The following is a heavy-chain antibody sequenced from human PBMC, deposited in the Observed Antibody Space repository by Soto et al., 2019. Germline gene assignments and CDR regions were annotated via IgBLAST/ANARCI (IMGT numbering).Heavy chain of an antibody. V-gene: IGHV1-69*12. J-gene: IGHJ5*02. CDR2: IIPIFGTA. D-gene: IGHD3-22*01. CDR3: AREHYDSSTHPPHGWFDP. Sequence: QVQLVQSGAEVKKPGSSVKVSCKASGGTFSSYAISWVRQAPGQGLEWMGGIIPIFGTANYAQKFQGRVTITADESTSTAYMELSSLRSEDTAVYYCAREHYDSSTHPPHGWFDPWGQGTLVTVSS. CDR1: GGTFSSYA.